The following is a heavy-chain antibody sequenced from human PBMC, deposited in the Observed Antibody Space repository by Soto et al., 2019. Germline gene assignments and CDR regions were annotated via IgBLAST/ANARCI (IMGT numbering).Heavy chain of an antibody. V-gene: IGHV1-18*01. J-gene: IGHJ4*02. D-gene: IGHD3-16*01. Sequence: QVQLVQSGAEVKKPGASVKVSCKASGYTFTSYGISWVRQAPGQGLEWMGWISAYNGNTNYAQKLQGRVTMTTETSTSTAYMELRGLRSDTTAVYYCAADAGVSGELYYWGQGTLVTVSS. CDR2: ISAYNGNT. CDR3: AADAGVSGELYY. CDR1: GYTFTSYG.